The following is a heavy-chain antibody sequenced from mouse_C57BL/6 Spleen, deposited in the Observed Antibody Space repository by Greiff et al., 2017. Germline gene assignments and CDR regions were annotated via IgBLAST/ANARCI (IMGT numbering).Heavy chain of an antibody. CDR2: IDPENGDT. D-gene: IGHD1-1*01. CDR3: TSTVVAKGFAY. V-gene: IGHV14-4*01. J-gene: IGHJ3*01. CDR1: GFNIKDDY. Sequence: DVQLQESGAELVRPGASVKLSCTASGFNIKDDYMHWVKQRPEQGLEWIGWIDPENGDTAYASKFQGKATITADTSSNTAYLQLSSLTSEDTAVYYCTSTVVAKGFAYWGQGTLVTVSA.